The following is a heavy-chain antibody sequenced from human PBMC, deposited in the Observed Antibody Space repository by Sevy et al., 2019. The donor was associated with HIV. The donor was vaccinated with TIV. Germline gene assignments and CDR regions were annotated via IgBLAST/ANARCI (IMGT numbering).Heavy chain of an antibody. J-gene: IGHJ3*02. CDR2: IYSGDST. CDR1: GFSVSNSY. D-gene: IGHD3-22*01. V-gene: IGHV3-53*01. Sequence: GGSLRLSCAASGFSVSNSYMSWVRQAPGKGLQWVSVIYSGDSTYYTDSVKGRFTISRDNSKNTWYLQMNSLRAEDTAVYYCARLRVYYYDSSGYYTTGHAFDIWGQGTMVTVSS. CDR3: ARLRVYYYDSSGYYTTGHAFDI.